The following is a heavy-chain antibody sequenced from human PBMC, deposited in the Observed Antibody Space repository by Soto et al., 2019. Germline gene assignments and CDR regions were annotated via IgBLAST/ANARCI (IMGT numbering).Heavy chain of an antibody. V-gene: IGHV3-21*06. CDR3: ARAYTGRLPRRADYYYALDV. J-gene: IGHJ6*02. D-gene: IGHD2-15*01. Sequence: WGSLRLSCAASGFTFTRYSMNWFRHSPCKGLEWVSSISSTTNYIYYGDSMKGRFTISRDNAKNSLFLQMNSVTVGDTAVYYCARAYTGRLPRRADYYYALDVWGQGTKVTVSS. CDR1: GFTFTRYS. CDR2: ISSTTNYI.